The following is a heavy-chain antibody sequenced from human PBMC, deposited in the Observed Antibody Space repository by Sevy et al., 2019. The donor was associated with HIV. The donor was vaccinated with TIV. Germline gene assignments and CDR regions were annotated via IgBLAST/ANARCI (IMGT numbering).Heavy chain of an antibody. D-gene: IGHD3-22*01. CDR1: GFTFSSYA. J-gene: IGHJ4*02. CDR2: ISGSGDTT. Sequence: GGSLRLSCAASGFTFSSYAMNWVRQAPGKGLEWVSTISGSGDTTYYADSVKGRFTISRDNSKNTLYLQMNSLRDEDTAVYYCARGYYDSSGYPLWFDYWGQGTLVTVSS. CDR3: ARGYYDSSGYPLWFDY. V-gene: IGHV3-23*01.